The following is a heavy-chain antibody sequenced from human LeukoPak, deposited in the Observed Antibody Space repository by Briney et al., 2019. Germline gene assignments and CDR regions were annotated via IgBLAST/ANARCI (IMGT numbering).Heavy chain of an antibody. CDR2: IDSGGSTI. J-gene: IGHJ4*02. D-gene: IGHD3-10*01. V-gene: IGHV3-48*03. Sequence: GGSLRLSCAGSGFTFSSYDMNWVRQAPGKGLEWVSYIDSGGSTIYYADSVKGRFTVSRDNAKSSLFLQMYSLRAEDTALYYCARSIVRGAPGYWGQGSLVTVSS. CDR1: GFTFSSYD. CDR3: ARSIVRGAPGY.